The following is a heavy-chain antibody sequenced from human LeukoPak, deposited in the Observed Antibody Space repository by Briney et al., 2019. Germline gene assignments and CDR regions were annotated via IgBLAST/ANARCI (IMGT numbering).Heavy chain of an antibody. J-gene: IGHJ6*02. V-gene: IGHV3-21*04. D-gene: IGHD1-26*01. CDR1: GFTFSSYS. CDR2: ISSSSSYI. CDR3: AREGPSGSPGGYYGMDV. Sequence: PGGSLRLSCAASGFTFSSYSMNWVRQAPGKGLEWVSSISSSSSYIYYADSVKGRFTISRDNAKNSLYLQMNSLRAEDTAVYYCAREGPSGSPGGYYGMDVWGQGTTVTVSS.